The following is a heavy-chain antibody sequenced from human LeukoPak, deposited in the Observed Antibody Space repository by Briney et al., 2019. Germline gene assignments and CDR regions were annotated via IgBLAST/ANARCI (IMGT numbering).Heavy chain of an antibody. CDR2: INAGNGNT. Sequence: ASVTVSCKASGYTFTSYAMHWVRQAPGQRLEWMGWINAGNGNTKYSQKFQGRVTITRDTSASTAYMELSSLRSEDTAVYYCARDWSRDPSYGYFFDYWGQGTLVTVSS. CDR3: ARDWSRDPSYGYFFDY. J-gene: IGHJ4*02. CDR1: GYTFTSYA. D-gene: IGHD5-18*01. V-gene: IGHV1-3*01.